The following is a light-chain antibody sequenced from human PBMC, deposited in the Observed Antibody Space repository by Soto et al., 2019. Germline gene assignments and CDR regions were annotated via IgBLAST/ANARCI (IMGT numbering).Light chain of an antibody. Sequence: QSVLTQPPSASGSPGQSVTISCTGTSSDVGGYNFVSWYQQYPGKAPKLTIYEVSKRPSGVPDRFSGSKSGNTASLTVSGLQAEDEADYYCSSYAGSDNYVFGTGTKVTVL. CDR3: SSYAGSDNYV. V-gene: IGLV2-8*01. CDR2: EVS. J-gene: IGLJ1*01. CDR1: SSDVGGYNF.